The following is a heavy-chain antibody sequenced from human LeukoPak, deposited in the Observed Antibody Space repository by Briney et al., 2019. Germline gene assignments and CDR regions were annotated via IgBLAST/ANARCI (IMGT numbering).Heavy chain of an antibody. Sequence: ASVKVSCKASGYTFTSYDINWVRQATGQGLEWMGWMNPNSGNTGYAQKFQGRVTMTRNTSTSTANMELRSLRSDDTAVYYCAREGTKLPWFGELRITRYYYYYMDVWGKGTTVTISS. CDR2: MNPNSGNT. CDR1: GYTFTSYD. CDR3: AREGTKLPWFGELRITRYYYYYMDV. J-gene: IGHJ6*03. V-gene: IGHV1-8*01. D-gene: IGHD3-10*01.